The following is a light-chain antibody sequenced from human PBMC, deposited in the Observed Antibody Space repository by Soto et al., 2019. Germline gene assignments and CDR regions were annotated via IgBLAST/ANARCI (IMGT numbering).Light chain of an antibody. V-gene: IGKV1-39*01. CDR2: AAS. CDR3: QQSYSSIT. Sequence: DIQMTQSPSSLSASVGDRVTIPCRASQSISSYLNWYQQKPGKAPKLLIYAASSLQSGVPSRFSGSVSGTDFTLTISSLQPEDFATYYCQQSYSSITFGQGTRLEIK. CDR1: QSISSY. J-gene: IGKJ5*01.